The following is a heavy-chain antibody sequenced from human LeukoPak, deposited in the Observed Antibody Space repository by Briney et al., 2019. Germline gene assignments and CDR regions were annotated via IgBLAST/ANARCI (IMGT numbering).Heavy chain of an antibody. CDR3: SRGNYGSGNYYMGDAFDI. D-gene: IGHD3-10*01. V-gene: IGHV3-53*01. J-gene: IGHJ3*02. CDR1: GFTFSSNY. Sequence: GGSLRLSCAASGFTFSSNYVNWVRQAPGMGLEWVSSIYRGGSTYYADSVRGRFTISRDNSKNTLYLQMDSLRDEDTAMYYCSRGNYGSGNYYMGDAFDIWGQGIMVTVSS. CDR2: IYRGGST.